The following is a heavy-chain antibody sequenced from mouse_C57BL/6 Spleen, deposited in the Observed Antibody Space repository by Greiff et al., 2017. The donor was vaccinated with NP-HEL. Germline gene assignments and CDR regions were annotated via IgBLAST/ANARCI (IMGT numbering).Heavy chain of an antibody. CDR2: IYPRSGNT. D-gene: IGHD1-1*01. CDR1: GYTFTSYG. Sequence: QVQLQQSGAELARPGASVKLSCKASGYTFTSYGISWVKQRTGQGLEWIGEIYPRSGNTYYNEKFKGKATLTADKSSSTAYMELRSLTSEDSAVYFCARYGDYYGSSHYAMDYWGQGTSVTVSS. J-gene: IGHJ4*01. V-gene: IGHV1-81*01. CDR3: ARYGDYYGSSHYAMDY.